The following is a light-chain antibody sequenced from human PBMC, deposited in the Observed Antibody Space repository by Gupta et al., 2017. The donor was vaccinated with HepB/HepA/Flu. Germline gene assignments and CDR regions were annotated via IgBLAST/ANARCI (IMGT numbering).Light chain of an antibody. CDR2: GDF. J-gene: IGLJ2*01. CDR3: QSYDTSLSGPV. CDR1: SSNIGAAYD. V-gene: IGLV1-40*01. Sequence: QSALPQTLSASCTPCWRDSILTHPRSSNIGAAYDVQWYQQFPGAAPKLLIYGDFKRPSGVPDRFSGSKSATSASLAITGLQADDEADYYCQSYDTSLSGPVFGGGTKLTVL.